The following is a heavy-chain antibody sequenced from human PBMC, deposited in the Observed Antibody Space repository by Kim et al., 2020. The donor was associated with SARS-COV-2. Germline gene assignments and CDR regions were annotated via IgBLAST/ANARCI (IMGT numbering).Heavy chain of an antibody. CDR3: ARGGGYGDLPRNWFDP. CDR2: INHSGST. Sequence: SETLSLTCAVYGGSFSGYYWSWIRQPPGKGLEWIGEINHSGSTNYNPSLKSRVTISVDTSKNQFSLKLSSVTAADTAVYYCARGGGYGDLPRNWFDPWGQGTLVTVSS. CDR1: GGSFSGYY. D-gene: IGHD4-17*01. V-gene: IGHV4-34*01. J-gene: IGHJ5*02.